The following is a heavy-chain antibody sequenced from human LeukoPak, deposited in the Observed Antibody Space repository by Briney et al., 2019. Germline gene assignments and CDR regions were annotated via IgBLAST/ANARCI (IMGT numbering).Heavy chain of an antibody. J-gene: IGHJ6*03. CDR3: ARAGGSSSWFRVDYYYYYMDV. Sequence: SETLSLTCTVSGGSISSSSYYWGWIRQPPGKGLDWIGNVYYSGSTYYNPSLKSRVTISVDTSKNQFSLKLSSVTAADTAVYYCARAGGSSSWFRVDYYYYYMDVWGKGTTVTVSS. D-gene: IGHD6-13*01. V-gene: IGHV4-39*07. CDR1: GGSISSSSYY. CDR2: VYYSGST.